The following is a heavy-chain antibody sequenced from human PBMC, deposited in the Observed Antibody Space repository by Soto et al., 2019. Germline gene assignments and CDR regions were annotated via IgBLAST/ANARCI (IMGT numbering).Heavy chain of an antibody. D-gene: IGHD2-2*01. J-gene: IGHJ6*04. CDR3: ARGGFCSSTTCGGYYSGTDV. Sequence: ASVKVSCKASGYTFTSYAMHWVRQAPGQRLEWMGWINAGNGNTKYSQKFQGRVTITRDTSASTAYMELSSLRSEDTAVYYCARGGFCSSTTCGGYYSGTDVGGKGTTFTVPS. CDR2: INAGNGNT. CDR1: GYTFTSYA. V-gene: IGHV1-3*01.